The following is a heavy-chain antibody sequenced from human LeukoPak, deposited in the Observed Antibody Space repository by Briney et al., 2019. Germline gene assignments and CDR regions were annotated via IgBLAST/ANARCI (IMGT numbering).Heavy chain of an antibody. D-gene: IGHD3-22*01. J-gene: IGHJ4*02. V-gene: IGHV4-59*01. CDR3: ARKQWLYYFDY. CDR1: GGSISSYY. CDR2: IYYSGST. Sequence: SEALSLTCTVSGGSISSYYWSWIRQPPGKGLEWIGYIYYSGSTNYNPSLKSRVTISVDTSKNQFSLKLSSVTAADTAVYYCARKQWLYYFDYWGQGTLVTVSS.